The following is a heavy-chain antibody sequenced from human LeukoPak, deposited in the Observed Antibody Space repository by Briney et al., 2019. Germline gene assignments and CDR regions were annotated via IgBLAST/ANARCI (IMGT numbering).Heavy chain of an antibody. J-gene: IGHJ3*02. V-gene: IGHV3-21*01. CDR2: ISSSSSYI. D-gene: IGHD3-3*01. CDR1: GFTFSSYS. Sequence: GGSLRLSCAASGFTFSSYSMNWVRQAPGKGLEWVSSISSSSSYIYYADSVKGRFTISRDNAKNSLYLQMNSLRAEDTAVYYCARDRRARITIFGVVPDAFDIWGQGTMVTVSS. CDR3: ARDRRARITIFGVVPDAFDI.